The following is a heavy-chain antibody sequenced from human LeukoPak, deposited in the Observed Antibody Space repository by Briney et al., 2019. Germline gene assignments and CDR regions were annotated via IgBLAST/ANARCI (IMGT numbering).Heavy chain of an antibody. CDR2: IKKDGSEK. CDR3: ARDPGRWQQLGYFDY. Sequence: GGSLRLSCATSGFSFSSFWMSWVRQAPGKGLEWVANIKKDGSEKYYVDSVKGRFTISRDNVKNSLYLQMNSLRAEDTAVYYCARDPGRWQQLGYFDYWGQGTLVTVSS. J-gene: IGHJ4*02. CDR1: GFSFSSFW. D-gene: IGHD5-24*01. V-gene: IGHV3-7*03.